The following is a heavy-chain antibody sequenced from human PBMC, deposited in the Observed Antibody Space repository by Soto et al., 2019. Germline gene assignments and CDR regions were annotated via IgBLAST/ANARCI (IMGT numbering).Heavy chain of an antibody. J-gene: IGHJ5*02. V-gene: IGHV3-23*01. CDR2: ISGSGGST. Sequence: GGSLRLSCAASGFTFSSYAMSWVRQAPGKGLEWVSAISGSGGSTYYADSVKGRFTISRDNSKNTLYLQMNSLRAEDTAVYYCAKSRRRLGYCSSTSCYDWGEPWGQGTLVIVSS. D-gene: IGHD2-2*01. CDR3: AKSRRRLGYCSSTSCYDWGEP. CDR1: GFTFSSYA.